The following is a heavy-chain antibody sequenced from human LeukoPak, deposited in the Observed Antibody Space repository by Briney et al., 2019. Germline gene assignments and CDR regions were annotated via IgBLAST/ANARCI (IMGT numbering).Heavy chain of an antibody. D-gene: IGHD2-21*01. CDR1: GGSISSSSYY. J-gene: IGHJ4*02. Sequence: PSETLSLTCTVSGGSISSSSYYWGWIRQPPGKGLEWIGSIYYSGSTYYNPSLKSRVTISVDTSKNQFSLKLSSVTAADTAVYYCARAVGAFPPYFDYWGQGTLVTVSS. CDR3: ARAVGAFPPYFDY. CDR2: IYYSGST. V-gene: IGHV4-39*07.